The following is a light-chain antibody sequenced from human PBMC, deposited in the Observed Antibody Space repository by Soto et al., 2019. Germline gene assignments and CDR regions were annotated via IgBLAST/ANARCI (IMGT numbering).Light chain of an antibody. J-gene: IGLJ2*01. Sequence: QSVLTQPPSASGPPGQRVTISCSGRASNIGSNFVSWYQVVPGTAPKLLIYXNSHRPSGVPDRFSGSRSGTSASLDISGLXXXXXXDYFCATWDDNVKGPVFGGGTKLTVL. CDR1: ASNIGSNF. CDR2: XNS. CDR3: ATWDDNVKGPV. V-gene: IGLV1-44*01.